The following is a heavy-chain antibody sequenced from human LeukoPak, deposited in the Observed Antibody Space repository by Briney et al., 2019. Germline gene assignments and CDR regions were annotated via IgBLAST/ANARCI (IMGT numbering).Heavy chain of an antibody. CDR1: GFSFSTYW. J-gene: IGHJ4*02. D-gene: IGHD2-21*01. Sequence: GGSLRLSCETSGFSFSTYWMSWVRQPPGKGLEWVANIRQDGSEKYYVDSVKGRFTLSRDIAKQSVFLQMNSLRAEDTAVYYCARPSAMLRGPEDIFYFEFWGLGTLVTVSA. CDR2: IRQDGSEK. CDR3: ARPSAMLRGPEDIFYFEF. V-gene: IGHV3-7*01.